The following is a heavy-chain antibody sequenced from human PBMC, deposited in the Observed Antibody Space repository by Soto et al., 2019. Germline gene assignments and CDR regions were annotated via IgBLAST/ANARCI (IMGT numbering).Heavy chain of an antibody. J-gene: IGHJ6*02. Sequence: PSETLSLTCAVYGGSFSGYYWSWIRQPPGKGLEWIGEINHSGSTNYNPSLKSRVTISVDTSKNQFSLKLSSVTAADTAVYYCAGGRSYYYYGMDVWGQGTTVTVSS. V-gene: IGHV4-34*01. CDR1: GGSFSGYY. CDR3: AGGRSYYYYGMDV. CDR2: INHSGST.